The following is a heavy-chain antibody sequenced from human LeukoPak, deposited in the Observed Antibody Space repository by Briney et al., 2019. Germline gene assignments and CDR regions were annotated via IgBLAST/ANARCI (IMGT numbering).Heavy chain of an antibody. V-gene: IGHV1-18*01. J-gene: IGHJ6*02. CDR1: GYTFTSYG. CDR2: ISAYNGNT. D-gene: IGHD3-9*01. Sequence: GASVKVSCKASGYTFTSYGISWVRQAPGQGLEWMGWISAYNGNTNYAQKLQGRVTMTTDTSTSTAYMEQRSLRSDDTAVYYCARDCYSMELRYFDWLLSYYYGMDVWGQGTTVTVSS. CDR3: ARDCYSMELRYFDWLLSYYYGMDV.